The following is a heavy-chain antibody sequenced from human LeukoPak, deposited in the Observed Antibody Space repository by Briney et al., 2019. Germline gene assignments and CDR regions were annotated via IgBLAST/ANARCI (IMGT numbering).Heavy chain of an antibody. D-gene: IGHD3-10*01. Sequence: KPGGSLRLSCAASGFTFSSYWMNWVRQAPGKGLEWVSSISSSSSYIYYADSVKGRFTISRDNAKNSLYLQINSLRAEDTAVYYCARGDYYGSGTPGYWGQGTLVTVSS. CDR3: ARGDYYGSGTPGY. CDR1: GFTFSSYW. J-gene: IGHJ4*02. CDR2: ISSSSSYI. V-gene: IGHV3-21*01.